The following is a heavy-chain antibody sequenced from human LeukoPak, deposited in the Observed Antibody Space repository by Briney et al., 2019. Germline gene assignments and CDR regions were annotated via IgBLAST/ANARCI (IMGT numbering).Heavy chain of an antibody. CDR1: GGSFSGYY. CDR3: ARGRGHFDY. J-gene: IGHJ4*02. V-gene: IGHV4-34*01. D-gene: IGHD5-12*01. CDR2: INHSGST. Sequence: SETLSLTCAVYGGSFSGYYWSWIRQPPGKGLEWIGEINHSGSTNYNPSLKSRVTISVDTSKNQFSLKLSSVTAADTAVYYCARGRGHFDYWGQGTLVTVSS.